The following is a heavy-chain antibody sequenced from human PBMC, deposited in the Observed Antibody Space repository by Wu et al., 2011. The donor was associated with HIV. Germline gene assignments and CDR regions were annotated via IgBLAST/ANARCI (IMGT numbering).Heavy chain of an antibody. CDR1: GGTFSSYA. CDR3: ARAVIFTMILVVITXLQCLFDY. V-gene: IGHV1-69*06. J-gene: IGHJ4*01. Sequence: QVQLVQSGAEVKKPGSSVKVSCKASGGTFSSYAISWVRQAPGQGLEWMGGIIPIFGTANYAQKFQGRVTITADKSTTTTYMELNNLRSEDTAVYYCARAVIFTMILVVITXLQCLFDYW. CDR2: IIPIFGTA. D-gene: IGHD3-22*01.